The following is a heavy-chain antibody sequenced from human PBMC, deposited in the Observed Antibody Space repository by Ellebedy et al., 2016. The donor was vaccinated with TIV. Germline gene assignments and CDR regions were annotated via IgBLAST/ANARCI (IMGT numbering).Heavy chain of an antibody. Sequence: AASVKVSCKASGYTFTNYGISWVRQAPGQGLEWMGWISGYNGNTYSAQKLQGRVTMTTDTSTPTAYMELRSLRSDDTAVYYCARTSRYAYSSSCDYWGQGTLVTVSS. V-gene: IGHV1-18*04. CDR1: GYTFTNYG. CDR3: ARTSRYAYSSSCDY. CDR2: ISGYNGNT. D-gene: IGHD6-13*01. J-gene: IGHJ4*02.